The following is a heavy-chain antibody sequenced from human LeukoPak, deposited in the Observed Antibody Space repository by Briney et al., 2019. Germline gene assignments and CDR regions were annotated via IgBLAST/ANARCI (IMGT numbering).Heavy chain of an antibody. CDR3: ARALYYYDSSGYYYQEGFDY. V-gene: IGHV1-69*06. CDR2: IIPIFGTA. J-gene: IGHJ4*02. Sequence: GASVKVSCKASGGTFSSYAISWVRQAPGQGLEWMGGIIPIFGTANYAQKFQGRVTITADKSTSTAYMERSSLRSADTAVYYCARALYYYDSSGYYYQEGFDYWGQGTLVTVSS. CDR1: GGTFSSYA. D-gene: IGHD3-22*01.